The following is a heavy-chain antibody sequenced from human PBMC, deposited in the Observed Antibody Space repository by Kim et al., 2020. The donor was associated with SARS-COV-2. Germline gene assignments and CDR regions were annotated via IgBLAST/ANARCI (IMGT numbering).Heavy chain of an antibody. Sequence: SETLSLTCTVSGGSISSYYWSWIRQPPGKGLEWIGDIYYSGSTNYNPSLKSRVTISVDTSKNQFSLKLSSVTAADTAVYYCARRRDRIAAADPYYFDSWGQGTLVTVSS. CDR1: GGSISSYY. CDR3: ARRRDRIAAADPYYFDS. D-gene: IGHD6-13*01. V-gene: IGHV4-59*12. J-gene: IGHJ4*02. CDR2: IYYSGST.